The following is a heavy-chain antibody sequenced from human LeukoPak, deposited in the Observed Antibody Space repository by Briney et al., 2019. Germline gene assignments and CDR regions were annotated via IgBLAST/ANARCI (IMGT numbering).Heavy chain of an antibody. CDR2: GNLNSSGS. Sequence: GASVTLSLTTSGYTFNAYYMHWVRLAHGQGLERMGWGNLNSSGSNYAKKYQGRVTITCDTSSNTAYIELRRLISDETTAYYYSGDGYNARRFFDYWGQGTRVTVSS. D-gene: IGHD5-24*01. V-gene: IGHV1-2*02. CDR3: SGDGYNARRFFDY. CDR1: GYTFNAYY. J-gene: IGHJ4*02.